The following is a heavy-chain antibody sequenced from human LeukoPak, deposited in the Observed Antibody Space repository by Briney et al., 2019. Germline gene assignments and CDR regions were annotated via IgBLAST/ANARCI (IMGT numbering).Heavy chain of an antibody. CDR2: IYYSGST. J-gene: IGHJ4*02. Sequence: SETLSLTCTVSGGSISSYYWSWIRQPPGKRLEWIGYIYYSGSTNYNPSLKSRVTISVDTSKNQFSLKLSSVTAADTAVYYCARLPPSEPFDYWGQGTLVTVSS. V-gene: IGHV4-59*08. CDR3: ARLPPSEPFDY. CDR1: GGSISSYY.